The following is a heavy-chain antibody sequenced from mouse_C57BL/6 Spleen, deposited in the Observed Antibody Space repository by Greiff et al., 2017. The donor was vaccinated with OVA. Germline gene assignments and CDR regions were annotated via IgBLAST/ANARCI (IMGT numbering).Heavy chain of an antibody. CDR2: IDPADSYT. CDR3: ASYGWLLRGAY. Sequence: VQLQQPGAELVKPGASVKLSCKASGYTFTSYWMQWVKQRPGQGLEWIGEIDPADSYTNYTPKFKGKATFTVDTSSSTAYMQLSSLTSADSSFYYCASYGWLLRGAYWGQGTLVTVSA. D-gene: IGHD2-3*01. J-gene: IGHJ3*01. CDR1: GYTFTSYW. V-gene: IGHV1-50*01.